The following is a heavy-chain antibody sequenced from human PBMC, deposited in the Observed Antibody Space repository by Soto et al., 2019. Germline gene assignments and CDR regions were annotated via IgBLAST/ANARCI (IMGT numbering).Heavy chain of an antibody. V-gene: IGHV3-21*01. J-gene: IGHJ4*02. D-gene: IGHD3-16*01. CDR3: ARDLHDYVWGSLDY. Sequence: GGSLRLSCAASGFTFSSYSMNWVRQAPGKGLEWVSSISSSSSYICYADSVKGRFTISRDNAKNSLYLQMNSLRAEDTAVYYCARDLHDYVWGSLDYWGQGTLVTVSS. CDR1: GFTFSSYS. CDR2: ISSSSSYI.